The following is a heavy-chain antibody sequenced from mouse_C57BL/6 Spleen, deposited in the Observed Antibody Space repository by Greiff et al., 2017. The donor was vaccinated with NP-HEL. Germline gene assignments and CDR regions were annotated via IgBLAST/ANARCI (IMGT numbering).Heavy chain of an antibody. CDR3: ARGGGFAY. CDR1: GYTFTDYN. CDR2: INPNNGGT. J-gene: IGHJ3*01. Sequence: EVQLQQSGPELVKPGASVKIPCKASGYTFTDYNMDWVKQSHGKSLEWIGDINPNNGGTTYNQKFKGKATLTVDKSFSTAYMELRSLTSEDTAGYYCARGGGFAYWGQGTLVTVSA. V-gene: IGHV1-18*01.